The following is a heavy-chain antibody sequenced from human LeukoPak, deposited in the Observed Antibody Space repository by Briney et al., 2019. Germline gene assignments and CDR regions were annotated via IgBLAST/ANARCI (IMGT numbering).Heavy chain of an antibody. CDR1: GGSISSYY. D-gene: IGHD2-15*01. CDR3: AREWWHYYFDY. Sequence: SETLSLTCTVSGGSISSYYWSWIRQPPGKGLEWIGYIYYSGSTNYNPSLKCRVTISVDTSKNQFSLKLSSVTAADTAVYYCAREWWHYYFDYWGQGTLVTVSS. V-gene: IGHV4-59*01. CDR2: IYYSGST. J-gene: IGHJ4*02.